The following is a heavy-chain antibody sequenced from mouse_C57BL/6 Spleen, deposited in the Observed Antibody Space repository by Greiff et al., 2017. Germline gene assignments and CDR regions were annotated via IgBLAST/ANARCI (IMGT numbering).Heavy chain of an antibody. CDR2: IRSKSNNYAT. V-gene: IGHV10-1*01. Sequence: GGGLVQPKGSLNLSCAASGFSFNTYAMNWVRQAPGKGLEWVARIRSKSNNYATYYADSVKDRFTISRDDSESMLYLQMNNLKTEDTAMYYCVRHGGYHEGYYFDYWGQGTTLTVSS. D-gene: IGHD2-2*01. CDR1: GFSFNTYA. CDR3: VRHGGYHEGYYFDY. J-gene: IGHJ2*01.